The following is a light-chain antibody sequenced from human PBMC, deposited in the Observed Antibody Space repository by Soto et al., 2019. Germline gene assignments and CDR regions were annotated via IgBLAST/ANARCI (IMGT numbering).Light chain of an antibody. Sequence: ETVLTQSPGTLRLSPADTVTLYCRASQSVSYYLAWYQQKPGQAPRLLIYEVSTRATYIPARFSGRGSRTEFTLTISSLQAEDSAVYYCQQYQGWPRTFGQGTKVEI. J-gene: IGKJ1*01. CDR1: QSVSYY. V-gene: IGKV3-15*01. CDR3: QQYQGWPRT. CDR2: EVS.